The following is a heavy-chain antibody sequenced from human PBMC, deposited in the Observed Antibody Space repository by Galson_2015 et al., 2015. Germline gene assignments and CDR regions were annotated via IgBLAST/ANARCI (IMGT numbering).Heavy chain of an antibody. CDR3: ARDVGPMDSGSYGAFDI. Sequence: TLSLTCTVSGGSISSGGYYWSWIRQHPGKGLEWIGYIYYSGSTYYNPSLKSRVTISVDTSKNQFSLKLSSVTAADTAVYYCARDVGPMDSGSYGAFDIWGQGTMVTVSS. CDR2: IYYSGST. V-gene: IGHV4-31*03. CDR1: GGSISSGGYY. J-gene: IGHJ3*02. D-gene: IGHD3-10*01.